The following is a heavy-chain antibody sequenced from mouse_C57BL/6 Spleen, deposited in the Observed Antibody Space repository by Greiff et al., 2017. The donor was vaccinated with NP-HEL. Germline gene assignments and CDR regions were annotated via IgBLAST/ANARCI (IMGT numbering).Heavy chain of an antibody. J-gene: IGHJ2*01. Sequence: EVHLVESGGGLVKPGGSLKLSCAASGFTFSDYGMHWVRQAPEQGLEWVAYISSGSSTIYYADTVKGRFTISRDNAKNTLFLQMTSLRSEDTAMYYCARPLTGPLDYWGQGTTLTVSS. CDR2: ISSGSSTI. CDR1: GFTFSDYG. D-gene: IGHD4-1*01. CDR3: ARPLTGPLDY. V-gene: IGHV5-17*01.